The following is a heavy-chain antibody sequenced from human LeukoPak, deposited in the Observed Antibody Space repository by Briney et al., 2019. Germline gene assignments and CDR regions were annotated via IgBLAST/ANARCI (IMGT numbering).Heavy chain of an antibody. J-gene: IGHJ4*02. D-gene: IGHD3-9*01. CDR1: GFTFSDYY. CDR2: ISSSGSTI. CDR3: AGDQAARKYSDILTGYPPGIHY. Sequence: GGSLRLSCAASGFTFSDYYMSWIRQAPGKGLEWVSYISSSGSTIYYADSVKGRFTISRDNAKNSLYLQMNSLRAEDTAVYYCAGDQAARKYSDILTGYPPGIHYWGQGTLVTVSS. V-gene: IGHV3-11*01.